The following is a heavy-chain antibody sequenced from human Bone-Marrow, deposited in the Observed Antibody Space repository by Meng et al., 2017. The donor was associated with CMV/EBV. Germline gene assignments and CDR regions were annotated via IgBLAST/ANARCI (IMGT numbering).Heavy chain of an antibody. J-gene: IGHJ6*02. Sequence: GGSLRLSCAASGFTFDDYGMSWVRQAPGKGLEWVSGINWNGGSTGYADSVKGRFTISRDNAKNSLYLQMNSLRAEDTALYYCARVKYCTNGVCYEDYYYYGMDVWGQGTTVTVSS. D-gene: IGHD2-8*01. CDR1: GFTFDDYG. CDR3: ARVKYCTNGVCYEDYYYYGMDV. CDR2: INWNGGST. V-gene: IGHV3-20*04.